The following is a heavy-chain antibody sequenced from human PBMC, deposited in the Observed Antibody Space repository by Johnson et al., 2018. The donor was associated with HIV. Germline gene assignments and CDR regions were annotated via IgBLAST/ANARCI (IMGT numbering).Heavy chain of an antibody. J-gene: IGHJ3*01. CDR1: GFTLSDHA. CDR3: ARDKLATPFGAFDC. V-gene: IGHV3-30*04. CDR2: MSSDGSNK. D-gene: IGHD3-3*01. Sequence: QVQLVESGGGLVKPGGSLRLSCIASGFTLSDHAMHWVRQAPGKGLEWVAVMSSDGSNKYYSDFVVGRFTISRDSSKNTLYLHMNSLSAEDRAVYYCARDKLATPFGAFDCWGQGTMVIVSS.